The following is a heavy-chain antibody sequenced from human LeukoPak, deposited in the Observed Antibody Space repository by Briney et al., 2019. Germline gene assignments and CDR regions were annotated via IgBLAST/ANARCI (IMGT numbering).Heavy chain of an antibody. Sequence: GGSLRLSCAASGFTFSSFAMSWVGQAPGKGLEWVSSISGSSTYIYYADSVKGRFTISRDSSKNTLSLQMNSLRAEDTDVYYCAKIPKGGYFDSWGQGTLVTVSS. J-gene: IGHJ4*02. CDR3: AKIPKGGYFDS. V-gene: IGHV3-21*04. CDR2: ISGSSTYI. D-gene: IGHD2-2*01. CDR1: GFTFSSFA.